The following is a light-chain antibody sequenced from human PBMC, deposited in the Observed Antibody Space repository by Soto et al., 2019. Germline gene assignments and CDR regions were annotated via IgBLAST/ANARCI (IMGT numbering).Light chain of an antibody. Sequence: TQSPALLSVSPGETATLSCKASQPIANKLDWYQQSPGQTPRLLIYGASTRASGVPDRFSGSGSGTDFTLTITSPQAEDFANYYCQQYYDWPQNTFGQGTKVDIK. J-gene: IGKJ2*01. CDR3: QQYYDWPQNT. V-gene: IGKV3D-15*01. CDR2: GAS. CDR1: QPIANK.